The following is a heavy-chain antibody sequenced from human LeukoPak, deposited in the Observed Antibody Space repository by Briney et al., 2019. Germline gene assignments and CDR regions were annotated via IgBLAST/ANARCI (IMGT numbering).Heavy chain of an antibody. V-gene: IGHV3-30*02. J-gene: IGHJ6*02. Sequence: GGSLRLSCAASGFTFSSYSMHWVRQAPGKGLEWVAFIRYDGSSKYYADSVKGRFTISRDNSKNTLYLQMNSLRAEDTAVYYCAKDSCSSTSCYAFYYGMDVWGQGTTVTVSS. CDR1: GFTFSSYS. CDR2: IRYDGSSK. CDR3: AKDSCSSTSCYAFYYGMDV. D-gene: IGHD2-2*01.